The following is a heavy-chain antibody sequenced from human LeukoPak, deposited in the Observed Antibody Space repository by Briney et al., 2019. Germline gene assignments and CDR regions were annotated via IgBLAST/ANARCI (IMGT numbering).Heavy chain of an antibody. CDR3: AKEITLTTAYFDY. CDR1: GFTFSKYD. D-gene: IGHD4-17*01. CDR2: ISDSGDQT. Sequence: GGSLRLSCVASGFTFSKYDMSWVRQAPGKGLEWVSGISDSGDQTYYADSVRARFTISTDNSKNTLYLHVNSLRAEDTALYYCAKEITLTTAYFDYWGQGTLVTVSS. V-gene: IGHV3-23*01. J-gene: IGHJ4*02.